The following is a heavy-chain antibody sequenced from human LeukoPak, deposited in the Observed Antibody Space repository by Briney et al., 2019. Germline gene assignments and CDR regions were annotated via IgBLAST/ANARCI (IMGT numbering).Heavy chain of an antibody. Sequence: TGGSLRLSCAASGFTFSNYWMHWVRQAPGKGLVWVSRIKNDGSITGYADSVKGRFTISRDNAKNTLYLQMNSLRAEDTAVYYCARGELLYSWSQGTLVTVSS. CDR1: GFTFSNYW. J-gene: IGHJ5*02. CDR3: ARGELLYS. D-gene: IGHD2/OR15-2a*01. CDR2: IKNDGSIT. V-gene: IGHV3-74*01.